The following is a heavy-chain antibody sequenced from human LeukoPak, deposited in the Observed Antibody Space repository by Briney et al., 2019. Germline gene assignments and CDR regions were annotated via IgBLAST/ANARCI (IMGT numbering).Heavy chain of an antibody. CDR2: IKSKTDGGTT. D-gene: IGHD3-10*01. CDR3: TKGITMVRGVIHLIDY. Sequence: GGSLRLSCAASGFTFSNACLSWVRQAPGKGLEWVGRIKSKTDGGTTDYAAPVKGRFTISRDDSKNTLYLQMNSLKTEDTAVYYCTKGITMVRGVIHLIDYWGQGTLVTVSS. J-gene: IGHJ4*02. CDR1: GFTFSNAC. V-gene: IGHV3-15*01.